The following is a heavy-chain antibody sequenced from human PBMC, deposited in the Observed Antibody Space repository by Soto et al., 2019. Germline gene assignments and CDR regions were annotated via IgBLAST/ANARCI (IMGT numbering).Heavy chain of an antibody. CDR1: GFTFSSYG. J-gene: IGHJ2*01. V-gene: IGHV3-30*18. D-gene: IGHD4-17*01. CDR2: ISYDGSNK. CDR3: ANLSVWSSGDYDCFDL. Sequence: QVQLVESGGGVVQPGRSLRLSCAASGFTFSSYGMHWVRQAPGKGLEWVAVISYDGSNKYYADSVKGGFTISRDNSKNTLYLQMNSLRAEDTAVYYGANLSVWSSGDYDCFDLWGRGTLVTVSS.